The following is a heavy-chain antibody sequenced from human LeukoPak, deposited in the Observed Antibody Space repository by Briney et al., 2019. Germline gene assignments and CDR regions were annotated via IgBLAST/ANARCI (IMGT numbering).Heavy chain of an antibody. Sequence: PGGSLRLSCAASGFTFSNYEMNWVRQAPGKGLEWVSYISSSGSSIYYADSVKGRFTISRDNAKNSLYLQMNSLRAEDTAVYYCARGSGTDYYDSSGWGFDPWGQGTLVTVSS. D-gene: IGHD3-22*01. CDR3: ARGSGTDYYDSSGWGFDP. CDR2: ISSSGSSI. CDR1: GFTFSNYE. V-gene: IGHV3-48*03. J-gene: IGHJ5*02.